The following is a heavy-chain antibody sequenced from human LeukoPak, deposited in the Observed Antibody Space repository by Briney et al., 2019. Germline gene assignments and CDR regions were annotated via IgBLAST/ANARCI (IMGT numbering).Heavy chain of an antibody. CDR3: ARGGPSGRGYYYYYMDV. Sequence: GGSLRLSCAASGFTFSSYSMNWVRQAPGKGLEWVSYISSSSSTIYYADSAKGRFTISRDNAKNSLYLQMNSLRAEDTAVYYCARGGPSGRGYYYYYMDVWGKGTTVTVSS. V-gene: IGHV3-48*01. J-gene: IGHJ6*03. CDR2: ISSSSSTI. D-gene: IGHD6-25*01. CDR1: GFTFSSYS.